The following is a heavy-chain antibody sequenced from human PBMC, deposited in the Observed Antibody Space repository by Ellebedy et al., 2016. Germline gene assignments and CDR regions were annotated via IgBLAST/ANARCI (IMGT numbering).Heavy chain of an antibody. Sequence: GESLKISXAASGFTFSSYGMHWVRQAPGKGLEWVAVISYDGSNKYYADSVKGRFTISRDNSKNTLYLQMNSLRAEDTAVYYCAKEGIRITMVRGVIPYGMDVWGQGTTVTVSS. CDR2: ISYDGSNK. J-gene: IGHJ6*02. CDR1: GFTFSSYG. V-gene: IGHV3-30*18. D-gene: IGHD3-10*01. CDR3: AKEGIRITMVRGVIPYGMDV.